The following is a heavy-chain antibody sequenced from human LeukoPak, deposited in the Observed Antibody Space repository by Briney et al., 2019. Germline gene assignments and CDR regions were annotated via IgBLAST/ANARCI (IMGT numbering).Heavy chain of an antibody. CDR3: ARGVPIGYCSYGVCYPPYYFDY. V-gene: IGHV1-8*03. CDR2: VNPRNGNT. Sequence: GASVKVSCMTSGYTFINYNINWVRQATGQGLEWMGWVNPRNGNTGYLQKFQGRLTIARDTSKDTVYMDLDSLTSEDTAVYYCARGVPIGYCSYGVCYPPYYFDYWGQGTLVTAPS. D-gene: IGHD2-8*01. CDR1: GYTFINYN. J-gene: IGHJ4*02.